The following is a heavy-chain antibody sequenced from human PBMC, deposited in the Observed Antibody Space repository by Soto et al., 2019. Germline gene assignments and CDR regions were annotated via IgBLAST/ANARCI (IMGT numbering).Heavy chain of an antibody. CDR1: GGSISSYY. CDR2: IYYSGST. V-gene: IGHV4-59*12. CDR3: ARERLYYFDY. Sequence: PSETLSLTCTVSGGSISSYYWSWIRQPPGKGLEWIGYIYYSGSTNYNPSLKSRVTISVDNAKNSLYLQMNSLRDEDTAVYYCARERLYYFDYWGQGTLVTVSS. J-gene: IGHJ4*02. D-gene: IGHD6-19*01.